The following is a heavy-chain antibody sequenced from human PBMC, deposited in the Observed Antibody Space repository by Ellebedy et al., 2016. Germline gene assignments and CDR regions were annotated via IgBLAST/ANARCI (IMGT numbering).Heavy chain of an antibody. Sequence: GGSLRLSCAASGFTFSSYSMNWVRQAPGKGLEWVSYISSSSSTIYYADSVKGRFTISRDNAKNSLYLQMNSLRDEDTAVYYCAREPKNWNDVYAFDIWGQGTMVTVSS. CDR3: AREPKNWNDVYAFDI. CDR2: ISSSSSTI. V-gene: IGHV3-48*02. CDR1: GFTFSSYS. J-gene: IGHJ3*02. D-gene: IGHD1-1*01.